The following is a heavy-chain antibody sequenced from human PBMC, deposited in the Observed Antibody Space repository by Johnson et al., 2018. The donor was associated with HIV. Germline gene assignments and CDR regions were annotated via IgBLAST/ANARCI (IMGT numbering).Heavy chain of an antibody. CDR1: GFTVSSNY. V-gene: IGHV3-53*01. Sequence: VQLVESGGGLIQPGGSLRLSCVASGFTVSSNYMSWVRQAPGKGLEWVSVIYSGGTTYYADSVKGRLTISRDNAKNSLYLQMNSLRAEDTALYYCAREVVITMVQGVIIGDSFDIWGQGTMVTVAS. CDR2: IYSGGTT. CDR3: AREVVITMVQGVIIGDSFDI. J-gene: IGHJ3*02. D-gene: IGHD3-10*01.